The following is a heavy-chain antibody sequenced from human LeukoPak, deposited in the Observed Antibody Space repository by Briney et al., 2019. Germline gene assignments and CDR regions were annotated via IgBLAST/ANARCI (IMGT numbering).Heavy chain of an antibody. J-gene: IGHJ5*02. Sequence: ASVKVSCKASGYTFTGYYMHWVRQAPGQGLEWMGWINPNSGGTNYAQKFQGRVTMTRDTSISTAYMELSRLRSDDTAVYYCARVAITMVRGVISIWFDPWGQGTLVTVSS. CDR3: ARVAITMVRGVISIWFDP. D-gene: IGHD3-10*01. CDR1: GYTFTGYY. V-gene: IGHV1-2*02. CDR2: INPNSGGT.